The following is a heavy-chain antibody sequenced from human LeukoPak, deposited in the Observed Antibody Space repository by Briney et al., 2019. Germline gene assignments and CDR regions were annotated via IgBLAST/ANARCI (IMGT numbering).Heavy chain of an antibody. CDR3: ARGLAWFGELSYNWFDP. CDR2: TYYRSKWYN. V-gene: IGHV6-1*01. J-gene: IGHJ5*02. Sequence: SQTLSLTCAISGDSVSSNSDAWNWIRQSPSRGLEWLGRTYYRSKWYNDYAVSVKSRITFNPDTSKNQFSLQLNSVTPEDTAVYYCARGLAWFGELSYNWFDPWGQGTLVTVSS. D-gene: IGHD3-10*01. CDR1: GDSVSSNSDA.